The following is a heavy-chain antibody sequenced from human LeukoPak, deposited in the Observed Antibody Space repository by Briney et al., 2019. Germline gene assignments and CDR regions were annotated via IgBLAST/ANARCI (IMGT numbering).Heavy chain of an antibody. CDR3: AKVLGYYDSSGYYQEGGFDY. CDR1: GFTFDDYA. CDR2: ISGDGGST. V-gene: IGHV3-43*02. D-gene: IGHD3-22*01. Sequence: GGSLRLSCAASGFTFDDYAMHWVRQAPGKGLGWVSLISGDGGSTYYAASVKGRFTISRDNSKNSLYLQMNSLRTEDTALYYCAKVLGYYDSSGYYQEGGFDYWGQGTLVTVSS. J-gene: IGHJ4*02.